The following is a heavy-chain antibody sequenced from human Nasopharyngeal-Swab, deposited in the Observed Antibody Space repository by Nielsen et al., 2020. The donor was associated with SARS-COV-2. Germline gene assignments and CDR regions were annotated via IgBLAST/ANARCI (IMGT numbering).Heavy chain of an antibody. V-gene: IGHV4-39*07. J-gene: IGHJ3*02. D-gene: IGHD5/OR15-5a*01. CDR2: IYYSGST. CDR3: ARFGVFDAFDI. Sequence: WIRQPPGKGLEWIGSIYYSGSTYYNPSLKSRVTISVDTSKNQFSLKLSSVTAADTAVFYCARFGVFDAFDIWGQGTMVTVSS.